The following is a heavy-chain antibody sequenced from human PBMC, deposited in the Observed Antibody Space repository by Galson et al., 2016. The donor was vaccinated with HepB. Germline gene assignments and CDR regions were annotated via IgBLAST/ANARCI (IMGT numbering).Heavy chain of an antibody. V-gene: IGHV2-5*02. CDR2: IYWDDDE. Sequence: PALVKPTQTLMLTCTFSGFSLRTSGVGVGWIRQPPGKALEWLALIYWDDDERYSPSLKSRLTITKDTSKNQVVLTMTNMDPVDTATYYCAHSPPGDYYMDVWGKGTTVTVSS. J-gene: IGHJ6*03. CDR1: GFSLRTSGVG. CDR3: AHSPPGDYYMDV.